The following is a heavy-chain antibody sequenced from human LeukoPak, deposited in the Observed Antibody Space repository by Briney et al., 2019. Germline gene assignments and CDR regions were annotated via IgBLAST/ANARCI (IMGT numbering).Heavy chain of an antibody. J-gene: IGHJ6*03. Sequence: SETLSLTCTVSGGSVSSSSYYWGWIRQPPGKGLEWIGSIYYSGSTYYNPSLKSRVTISVDTSKNQFSLKLTSVTAADTAVYYCARSSHVYYYYYYMDVWGKGTTVTVSS. V-gene: IGHV4-39*07. CDR1: GGSVSSSSYY. CDR3: ARSSHVYYYYYYMDV. CDR2: IYYSGST.